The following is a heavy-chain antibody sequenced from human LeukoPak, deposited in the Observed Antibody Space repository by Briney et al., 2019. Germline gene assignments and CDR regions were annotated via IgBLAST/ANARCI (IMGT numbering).Heavy chain of an antibody. CDR2: IHNSGST. Sequence: PSETLSLTCTVSGVSISTTNYYWSWIRQPAGEGPEWIGRIHNSGSTNYNPSLNSRVTISVDTSKNQVSLKLTSVTAADTAVYYCARNGYGSGSSWWGQGTLVTVSS. CDR3: ARNGYGSGSSW. D-gene: IGHD3-10*01. J-gene: IGHJ4*02. CDR1: GVSISTTNYY. V-gene: IGHV4-61*02.